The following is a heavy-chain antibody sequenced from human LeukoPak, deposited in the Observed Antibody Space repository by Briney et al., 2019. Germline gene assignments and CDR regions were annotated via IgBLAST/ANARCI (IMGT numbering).Heavy chain of an antibody. V-gene: IGHV3-30-3*01. Sequence: GRSLRLSCAASGFTFSSYAMHWVRQAPGKGLEWVAVISYDGSNKYYADSVKGRFTISRDNSKNTLYLQMNSLRAEDTAVYYCAKDRSSSDAFDIWGQGTMVTVSS. D-gene: IGHD6-6*01. CDR3: AKDRSSSDAFDI. J-gene: IGHJ3*02. CDR2: ISYDGSNK. CDR1: GFTFSSYA.